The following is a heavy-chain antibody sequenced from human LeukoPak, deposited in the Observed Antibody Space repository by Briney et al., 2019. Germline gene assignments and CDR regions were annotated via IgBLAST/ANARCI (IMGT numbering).Heavy chain of an antibody. CDR1: GFTFSSYW. CDR2: INTDGSST. D-gene: IGHD6-19*01. CDR3: ARAVAGPEGWFDP. J-gene: IGHJ5*02. Sequence: GGSLRLSCAASGFTFSSYWTHWVRQAPGKGLVWVSRINTDGSSTSYADSVKGRFTISRDNAKNTLYLQMNSLRAEDTAVYYCARAVAGPEGWFDPWGQGTLVTVSS. V-gene: IGHV3-74*01.